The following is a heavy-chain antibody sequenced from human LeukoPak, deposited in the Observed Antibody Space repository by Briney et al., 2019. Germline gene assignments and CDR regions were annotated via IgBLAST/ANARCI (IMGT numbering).Heavy chain of an antibody. CDR1: GFTFSSYS. Sequence: PGGSLRLSCAASGFTFSSYSMNWARQAPGKGLEWVSSISSSSSYIYYADSVKGRFTISRDNAKNSLYLQMNSLRAEDTAVYYCARDMDFWTGGLYYYYMDVWGKGTTVTVSS. CDR2: ISSSSSYI. V-gene: IGHV3-21*01. J-gene: IGHJ6*03. D-gene: IGHD3/OR15-3a*01. CDR3: ARDMDFWTGGLYYYYMDV.